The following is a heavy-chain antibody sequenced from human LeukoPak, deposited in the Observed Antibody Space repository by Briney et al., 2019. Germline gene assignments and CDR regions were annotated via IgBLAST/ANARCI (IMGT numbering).Heavy chain of an antibody. J-gene: IGHJ5*02. CDR1: GGSIRSLGYS. CDR3: ARSVSAYAGRGWFDP. Sequence: PSETLSLTCSVSGGSIRSLGYSWGWIRQPPGKGLEWIASMYYTRTTYHNPSLKSRVTMSVDTSKNQFSLNLTSVTAADTAVFYCARSVSAYAGRGWFDPWGQGTLVTVSS. V-gene: IGHV4-39*07. CDR2: MYYTRTT. D-gene: IGHD5-12*01.